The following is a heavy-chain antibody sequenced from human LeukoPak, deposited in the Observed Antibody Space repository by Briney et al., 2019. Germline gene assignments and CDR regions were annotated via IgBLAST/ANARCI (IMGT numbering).Heavy chain of an antibody. Sequence: SETLSLTCAVYGESFSGYYWSWIRQPPGKGLEWIGSIYYSGSTYYNPSPKSRVTISVDTSKNQFSLKLSSVTAADTAVYYCARHGTMVRGVFEAFDIWGQGTMVTVSS. CDR3: ARHGTMVRGVFEAFDI. CDR1: GESFSGYY. D-gene: IGHD3-10*01. V-gene: IGHV4-34*01. J-gene: IGHJ3*02. CDR2: IYYSGST.